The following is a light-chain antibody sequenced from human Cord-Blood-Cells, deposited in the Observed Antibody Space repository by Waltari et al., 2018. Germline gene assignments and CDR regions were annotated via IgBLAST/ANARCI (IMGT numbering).Light chain of an antibody. CDR2: WAS. V-gene: IGKV4-1*01. CDR3: QQYYSTPPLT. Sequence: DIVMTQSPDSLAVSLGERATINCKSSQSVLYSSNNKNYLAWYQQKPAQPPNMLIYWASTRVSGVPERISGSGSARDVTLPIISLQAEDVAVYYCQQYYSTPPLTFGGGTKVEIK. CDR1: QSVLYSSNNKNY. J-gene: IGKJ4*02.